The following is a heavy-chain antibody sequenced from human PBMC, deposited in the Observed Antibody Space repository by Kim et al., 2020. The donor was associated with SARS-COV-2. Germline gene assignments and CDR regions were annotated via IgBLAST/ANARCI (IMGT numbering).Heavy chain of an antibody. J-gene: IGHJ4*02. Sequence: GGSLRLSCAASGFTFSNAWMSWVRQAPGKGLEWVGRIKSKTDGGTTDYAAPVKGRFTISRDDSKNTLYLQMNSLKTEDTDVYYCTTDWDPTYYYDSTHEPFDYWGQGTLVTVSS. CDR3: TTDWDPTYYYDSTHEPFDY. CDR1: GFTFSNAW. CDR2: IKSKTDGGTT. V-gene: IGHV3-15*01. D-gene: IGHD3-22*01.